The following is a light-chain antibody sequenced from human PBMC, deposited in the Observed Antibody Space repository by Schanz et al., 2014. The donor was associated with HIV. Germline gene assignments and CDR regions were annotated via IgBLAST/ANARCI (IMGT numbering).Light chain of an antibody. J-gene: IGLJ2*01. CDR3: ISYTSDTVL. Sequence: QSVLTQPASVSGSPGQSITLSCTGTNSDIGTYNYVSWFQQHPGKAPQLMIYDGSSRPSGVSNRFSGSKSDNTASLTISGLQPEDEADYYCISYTSDTVLFGGGTKLTVL. CDR1: NSDIGTYNY. CDR2: DGS. V-gene: IGLV2-14*03.